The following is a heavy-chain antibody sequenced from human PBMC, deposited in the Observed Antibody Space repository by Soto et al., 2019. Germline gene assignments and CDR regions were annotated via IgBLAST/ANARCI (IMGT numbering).Heavy chain of an antibody. CDR1: GYTFTSYA. CDR2: INAGNGNT. V-gene: IGHV1-3*01. D-gene: IGHD6-19*01. CDR3: ARGSSGWLSLGY. Sequence: QVQLVQSGAEVKKPGASVKVSCKASGYTFTSYAMHWVRQAPGQRLEWMGWINAGNGNTKYSQKFQGRVTITRDTSASTADMELSSLRSADTAVYYCARGSSGWLSLGYWGPGTLVTVSS. J-gene: IGHJ4*02.